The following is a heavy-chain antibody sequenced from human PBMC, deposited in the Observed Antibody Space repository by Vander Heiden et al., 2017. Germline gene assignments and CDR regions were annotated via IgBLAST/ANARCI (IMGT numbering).Heavy chain of an antibody. V-gene: IGHV4-39*01. CDR2: IYYSGRT. J-gene: IGHJ3*01. D-gene: IGHD3-22*01. CDR1: GGSISSSSYY. CDR3: ARPGDSSGYGVSSAFDL. Sequence: QLQLQESGPGLVKPSETLSLTCTVSGGSISSSSYYWGWIRQPPGKGLEWIGSIYYSGRTYYNPSLKSRVTISVDTSKNQFSLKLSSETAAATAVYYCARPGDSSGYGVSSAFDLWGQGTMVTVSS.